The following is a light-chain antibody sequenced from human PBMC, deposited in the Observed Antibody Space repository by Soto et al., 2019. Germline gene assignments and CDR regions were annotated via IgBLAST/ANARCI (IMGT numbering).Light chain of an antibody. V-gene: IGKV3-20*01. Sequence: EIVLTQSPGTLSLSPGERATLSCRASQSLTNSRLAWYQQKPGQAPKVLIYGGSNRATGIPDRFSGSGSGTDFTLTITSLQPEDSATYYCQQSYNTPQTFGQGTKVEIK. J-gene: IGKJ1*01. CDR2: GGS. CDR3: QQSYNTPQT. CDR1: QSLTNSR.